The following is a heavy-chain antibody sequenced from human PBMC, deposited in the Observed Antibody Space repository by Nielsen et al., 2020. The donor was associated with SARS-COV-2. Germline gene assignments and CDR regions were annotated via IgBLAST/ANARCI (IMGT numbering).Heavy chain of an antibody. CDR1: GDFVSTSY. CDR2: ISYSGST. V-gene: IGHV4-30-4*01. CDR3: ARGNTKDHSLDV. J-gene: IGHJ6*02. Sequence: LRLSCTVSGDFVSTSYWSWIRQPPGKGLEWIGYISYSGSTYYNPSLKSRVDVSVDTSKNQFSLKLSSVTAADTAVYYCARGNTKDHSLDVWGQGTTVTVSS. D-gene: IGHD2-8*01.